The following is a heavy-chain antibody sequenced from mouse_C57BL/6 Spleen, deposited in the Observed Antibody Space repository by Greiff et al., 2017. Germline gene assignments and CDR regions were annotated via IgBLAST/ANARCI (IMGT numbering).Heavy chain of an antibody. CDR2: ISYDGSN. CDR1: GYSITSGYY. V-gene: IGHV3-6*01. Sequence: EVKLVESGPGLVKPSQSLSLTCSVTGYSITSGYYWNWIRQFPGNKLEWMGYISYDGSNNYNPSLKNRISITRDTSKNQFFLKLNSVTTEDTATYYCARENYGSSRYYFDYWGQGTTLTVSS. CDR3: ARENYGSSRYYFDY. D-gene: IGHD1-1*01. J-gene: IGHJ2*01.